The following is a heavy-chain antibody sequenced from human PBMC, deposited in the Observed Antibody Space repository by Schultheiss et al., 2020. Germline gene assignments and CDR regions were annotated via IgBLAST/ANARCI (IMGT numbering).Heavy chain of an antibody. J-gene: IGHJ4*02. CDR1: GDSISSSSYH. Sequence: SETLSLTCTVSGDSISSSSYHWGWIRQPPGKGLEWIAYIYYSGSTYYNPSLKSRVTISVDTSKNQFSLKLSSVTAADTAVYYCAREVYNSSSSLGYWGQGTRVTVAS. D-gene: IGHD6-6*01. V-gene: IGHV4-39*02. CDR2: IYYSGST. CDR3: AREVYNSSSSLGY.